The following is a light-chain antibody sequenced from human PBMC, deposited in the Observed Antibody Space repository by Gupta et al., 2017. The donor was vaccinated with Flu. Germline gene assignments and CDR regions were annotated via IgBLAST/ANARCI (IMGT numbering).Light chain of an antibody. CDR2: GAS. CDR1: QSVSSN. V-gene: IGKV3-15*01. CDR3: QQYNNWPRT. J-gene: IGKJ2*01. Sequence: EIAMTQSTATLSVSPRERATLSCKASQSVSSNLAWYQQKPGQAPRLLIYGASTRATGIPARFSGSGSGTEFTLTISSLQSEDFAVYYCQQYNNWPRTFGQGTKLEIK.